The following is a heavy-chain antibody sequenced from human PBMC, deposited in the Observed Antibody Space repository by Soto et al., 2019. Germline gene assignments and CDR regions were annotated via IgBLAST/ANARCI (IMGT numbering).Heavy chain of an antibody. CDR1: GCTFSSYR. D-gene: IGHD5-12*01. CDR3: ARDGASGYSGDFDY. CDR2: ISYDGSNK. V-gene: IGHV3-30*14. Sequence: GGSLRLSCAASGCTFSSYRMHWVRQAPGKGLEWVARISYDGSNKYYADSVKGRFTISRDNSKNTLYLQVNSLRTEDTALFYCARDGASGYSGDFDYWGQGTLVTVSS. J-gene: IGHJ4*02.